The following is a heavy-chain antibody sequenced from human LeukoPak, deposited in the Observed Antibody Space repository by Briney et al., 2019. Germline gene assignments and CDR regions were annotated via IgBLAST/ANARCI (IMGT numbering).Heavy chain of an antibody. V-gene: IGHV1-2*02. CDR2: VNPNGGGT. J-gene: IGHJ4*02. CDR1: GYNFTDYY. D-gene: IGHD1-26*01. Sequence: GASMKVSCKTSGYNFTDYYIHWVRQAPGQGLEWMGWVNPNGGGTHFAKKFQGRLTMTRDTSISTTYLELNSLRSGDTAMYYCARGGGSGSRWQIDYWGQGTLVPVSS. CDR3: ARGGGSGSRWQIDY.